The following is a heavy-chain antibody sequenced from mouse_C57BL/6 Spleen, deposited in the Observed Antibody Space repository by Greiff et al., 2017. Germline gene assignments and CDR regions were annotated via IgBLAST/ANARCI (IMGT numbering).Heavy chain of an antibody. CDR2: IYPGGGYT. CDR1: GYTFTNYW. V-gene: IGHV1-63*01. CDR3: ARRDGSSYGYFDV. J-gene: IGHJ1*03. Sequence: VQLQQSGAELVRPGTSVKMSCKASGYTFTNYWIGWAKQRPGHGLEWIGDIYPGGGYTNYNEKFKGKATLTADKSSSTAYMQFSSLTSEDSAIYYCARRDGSSYGYFDVWGTGTTVTVSS. D-gene: IGHD1-1*01.